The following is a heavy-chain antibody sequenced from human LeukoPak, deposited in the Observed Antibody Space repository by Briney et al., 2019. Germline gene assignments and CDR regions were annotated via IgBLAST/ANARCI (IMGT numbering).Heavy chain of an antibody. CDR2: IKQDGSEK. V-gene: IGHV3-7*01. J-gene: IGHJ6*02. CDR3: ARYCTSATCYGGGGYYGMDV. Sequence: GGSLRLSCAASGFTFSSYWMSWVRQAPGKGLEWVANIKQDGSEKYYLDSVKGRFTISRDNAKNSLYLQMNSLRGEDTAIYYCARYCTSATCYGGGGYYGMDVWGQGTTVTVSS. CDR1: GFTFSSYW. D-gene: IGHD2-2*01.